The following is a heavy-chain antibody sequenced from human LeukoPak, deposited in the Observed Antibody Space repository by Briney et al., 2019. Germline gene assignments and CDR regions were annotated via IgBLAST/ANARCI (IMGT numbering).Heavy chain of an antibody. D-gene: IGHD5-24*01. J-gene: IGHJ3*02. CDR1: SGSINSDGYY. V-gene: IGHV4-61*02. Sequence: SETLSLTCTVSSGSINSDGYYWSWLRQPAGKGLEWIGRVYSTGSANYSPSLESRVIISIDTSKNQFFLRLSSVTAADTAVYYCARVYRRDGYNYDGFDIWGQGTMVTVS. CDR3: ARVYRRDGYNYDGFDI. CDR2: VYSTGSA.